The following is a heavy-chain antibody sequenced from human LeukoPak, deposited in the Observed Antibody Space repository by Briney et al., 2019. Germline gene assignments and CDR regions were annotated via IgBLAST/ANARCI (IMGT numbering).Heavy chain of an antibody. D-gene: IGHD3-16*02. CDR2: SYYSGSP. CDR1: GGSISSSSYY. J-gene: IGHJ4*02. Sequence: SETLSLTCTVSGGSISSSSYYWGWIRQPPGKGLEWIGSSYYSGSPYYNPSLKSRVTISVDTSKNQSPLKLSSVTAADTAVYYCARRFLRLGELSPIDYWGQGTLVTVSS. V-gene: IGHV4-39*01. CDR3: ARRFLRLGELSPIDY.